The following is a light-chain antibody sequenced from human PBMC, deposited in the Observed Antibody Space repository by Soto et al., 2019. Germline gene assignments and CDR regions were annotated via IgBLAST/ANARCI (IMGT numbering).Light chain of an antibody. J-gene: IGKJ3*01. CDR3: QKCDYLPI. V-gene: IGKV3-20*01. CDR2: ETS. Sequence: EIVLTQSPGTLSVSPGERVTLSCRASQSVSSSSLAWYQQKLGQAPRLLIQETSSRATGIPDRFSGSGSGTDFTLTISRLEPEDFATYYCQKCDYLPIFGPGTTVDFK. CDR1: QSVSSSS.